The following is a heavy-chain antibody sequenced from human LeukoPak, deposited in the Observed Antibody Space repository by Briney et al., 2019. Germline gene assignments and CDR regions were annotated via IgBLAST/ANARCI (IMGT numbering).Heavy chain of an antibody. CDR2: IYYSGST. D-gene: IGHD2-2*01. Sequence: SETLSLTCTVSGGSISSSSYYWGWIRQPPGKGLEWIGSIYYSGSTYYNPSLKSRVTISVDTSKNQFSLKLSSVAAADTAVYYCAPIAVVPAAMPVQFDYWGQGTLVTVSS. J-gene: IGHJ4*02. CDR1: GGSISSSSYY. V-gene: IGHV4-39*01. CDR3: APIAVVPAAMPVQFDY.